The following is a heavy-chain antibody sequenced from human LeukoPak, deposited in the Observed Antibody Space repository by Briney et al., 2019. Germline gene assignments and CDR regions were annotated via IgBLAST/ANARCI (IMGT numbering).Heavy chain of an antibody. V-gene: IGHV1-2*02. D-gene: IGHD1-26*01. CDR3: ARDLFVVGANFDY. Sequence: ASVKVSCTASGYTFTGYYMHWVRQAPGQGLEWMGWINPNSGGTNYAQKFQGRVTMTRDTSISTAYMELSRLRSDDTAVYYCARDLFVVGANFDYWGQGTLVTVSS. CDR1: GYTFTGYY. J-gene: IGHJ4*02. CDR2: INPNSGGT.